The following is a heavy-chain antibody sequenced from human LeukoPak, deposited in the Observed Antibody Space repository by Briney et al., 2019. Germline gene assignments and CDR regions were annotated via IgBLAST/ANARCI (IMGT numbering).Heavy chain of an antibody. CDR3: ARGYSGYVGLYYFDY. J-gene: IGHJ4*02. V-gene: IGHV1-2*02. Sequence: ASVKVSCTASGYTFTGYYMHWVRQAPGQGLEWMGWINPNSGGTNYAQKFQGRVTMTRDTSISTAYMELSRLRSDDTAVYYCARGYSGYVGLYYFDYWGQGTLVTVSS. CDR1: GYTFTGYY. CDR2: INPNSGGT. D-gene: IGHD5-12*01.